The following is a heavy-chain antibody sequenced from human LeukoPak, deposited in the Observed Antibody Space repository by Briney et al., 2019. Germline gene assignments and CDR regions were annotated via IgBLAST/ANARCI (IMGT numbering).Heavy chain of an antibody. V-gene: IGHV3-74*01. CDR2: ANNDAGRT. CDR1: GSAFSRTW. CDR3: ASDGAYAMAV. J-gene: IGHJ6*02. D-gene: IGHD1-26*01. Sequence: GGSLRLSCAASGSAFSRTWIHWVRQAPGKGLVWVSHANNDAGRTTYADSVRGRFTISRDNAKNTVSLQMNSLRAEDTGVYYCASDGAYAMAVWGQGTTVTVSS.